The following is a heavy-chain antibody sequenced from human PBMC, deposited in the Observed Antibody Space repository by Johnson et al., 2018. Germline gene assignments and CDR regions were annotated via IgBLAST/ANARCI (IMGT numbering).Heavy chain of an antibody. J-gene: IGHJ3*01. D-gene: IGHD2-21*02. CDR1: GFTFSSYS. CDR2: ISGDGGIT. CDR3: AQVIGVTRYDALDV. V-gene: IGHV3-23*04. Sequence: VQLVESGGGLVQPGGSLRLSCAASGFTFSSYSMSWVRPAPGKGLEGFTAISGDGGITKYADSVKGRFTISRGNSKNTLYLQMNSLSAEDTAVYSCAQVIGVTRYDALDVWGQGTMVTVSS.